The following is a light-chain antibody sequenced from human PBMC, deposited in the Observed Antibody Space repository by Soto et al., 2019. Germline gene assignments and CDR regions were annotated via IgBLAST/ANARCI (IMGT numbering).Light chain of an antibody. CDR3: AAWDGSLSAVV. J-gene: IGLJ2*01. CDR2: SNN. V-gene: IGLV1-44*01. CDR1: SSNIGSNS. Sequence: QSVLTQPPSASGTPGQRVTISCSGASSNIGSNSVYWYQHLPGAAPKLLIYSNNQRPSGVPDRFSGFKSGTSASLAISGLQSGDEADYYCAAWDGSLSAVVFGGGTKLTVL.